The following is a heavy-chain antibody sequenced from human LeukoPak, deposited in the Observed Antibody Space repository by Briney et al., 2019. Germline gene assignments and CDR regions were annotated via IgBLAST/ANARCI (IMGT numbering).Heavy chain of an antibody. CDR2: IYSGGRT. CDR1: GGSFSGYY. D-gene: IGHD3-22*01. J-gene: IGHJ4*02. CDR3: AIYDSSGYYNY. V-gene: IGHV3-53*01. Sequence: ETLSLTCAVYGGSFSGYYWSWIRQPPGKGLEWVSVIYSGGRTFYADSVKGRFTISRDNSKNTLCLQMNSLRAEDTAVYYCAIYDSSGYYNYWGQGTLVTVSS.